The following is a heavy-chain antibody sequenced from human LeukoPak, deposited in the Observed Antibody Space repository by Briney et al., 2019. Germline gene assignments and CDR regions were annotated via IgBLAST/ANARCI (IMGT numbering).Heavy chain of an antibody. Sequence: GGSLRLSCAASGFSFTSYNFHWVRQAPGKGLKWLGFISYDGNIKYEDSVKGRFTISRDNSKNTLYLQMNSLRAEDTAVYYCAKDGDCSGGSCYRDWGQGTLVTVSS. D-gene: IGHD2-15*01. CDR1: GFSFTSYN. V-gene: IGHV3-30*18. J-gene: IGHJ4*02. CDR3: AKDGDCSGGSCYRD. CDR2: ISYDGNIK.